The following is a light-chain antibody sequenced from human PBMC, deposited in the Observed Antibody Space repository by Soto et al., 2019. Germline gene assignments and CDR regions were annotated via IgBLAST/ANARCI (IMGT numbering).Light chain of an antibody. J-gene: IGKJ1*01. CDR2: GAS. CDR1: QSVSSSY. Sequence: EIVLTQSPGTLSFSPGERATLSCRAIQSVSSSYLAWYQQKPGQAPRLLIYGASSRATGIPARFTGSGSGTEFTLTISRMEPEDFAGYYCQQFSSTPSWTFGQVTKVDIK. V-gene: IGKV3-20*01. CDR3: QQFSSTPSWT.